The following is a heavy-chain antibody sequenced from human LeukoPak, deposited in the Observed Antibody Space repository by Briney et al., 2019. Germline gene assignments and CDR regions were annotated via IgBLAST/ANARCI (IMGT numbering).Heavy chain of an antibody. D-gene: IGHD2-15*01. CDR3: ARYCSGGSCSNWFDP. CDR2: INPNSGGT. J-gene: IGHJ5*02. CDR1: GYTFTDYY. V-gene: IGHV1-2*02. Sequence: ASVKVSCKASGYTFTDYYLHWVRQAPGQGLEWMGWINPNSGGTNYAQKFQGRVTMTRDTSISTAYMELSSLRSEDTAVYYCARYCSGGSCSNWFDPWGQGTLVTVS.